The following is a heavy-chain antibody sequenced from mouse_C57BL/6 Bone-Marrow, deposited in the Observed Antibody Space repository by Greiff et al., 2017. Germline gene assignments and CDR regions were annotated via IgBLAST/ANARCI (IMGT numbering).Heavy chain of an antibody. CDR3: AREDYYGSSFWYFDV. V-gene: IGHV5-16*01. CDR2: INYDGSST. Sequence: EVKLVESEGGLVQPGSSMKLSCTASGFTFSDYYMAWVRQVPEKGLEWVANINYDGSSTYYLDSLKSRFIISRDNAKKILYLQMSSLKSEDTATYYCAREDYYGSSFWYFDVWGTGTTVTVSS. CDR1: GFTFSDYY. J-gene: IGHJ1*03. D-gene: IGHD1-1*01.